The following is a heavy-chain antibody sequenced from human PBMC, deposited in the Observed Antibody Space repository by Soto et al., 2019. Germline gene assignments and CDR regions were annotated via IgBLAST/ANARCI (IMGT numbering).Heavy chain of an antibody. J-gene: IGHJ6*03. V-gene: IGHV4-39*01. CDR1: GGYISSSSYY. CDR3: ARLETDYYYYYYMDV. CDR2: IYYSGST. Sequence: SETLSLTCTVSGGYISSSSYYWGWIRQPPGKGLEWIGSIYYSGSTYYNPSLKSRVTISVDTSKNQFSLKLSSVTAADTAVYYCARLETDYYYYYYMDVWGKGTTVTVSS.